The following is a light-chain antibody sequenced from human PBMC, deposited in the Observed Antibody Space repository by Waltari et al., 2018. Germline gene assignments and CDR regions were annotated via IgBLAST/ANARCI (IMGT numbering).Light chain of an antibody. CDR1: SSDVGTYNY. CDR2: DVS. V-gene: IGLV2-14*03. J-gene: IGLJ3*02. Sequence: QSALTQPASVSGSPGPSITISCPGTSSDVGTYNYLSWYQQHPGKAPKLVIYDVSYRPSGVSYRLSGTKSGNTASLTISGLQAEDEADYYCSSYITTNTLELFGGGTSLTVL. CDR3: SSYITTNTLEL.